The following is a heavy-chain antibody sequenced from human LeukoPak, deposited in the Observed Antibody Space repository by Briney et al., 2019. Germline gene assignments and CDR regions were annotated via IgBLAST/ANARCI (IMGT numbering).Heavy chain of an antibody. V-gene: IGHV4-4*02. CDR2: IYHSGST. CDR1: GGSISSSNW. D-gene: IGHD5-24*01. Sequence: SGTLSLTCAVSGGSISSSNWWSWVRQPPGKGLEWIGEIYHSGSTNYNPSLKSRVTISVDTSKNQFTLKLSSVTAADTAVYYCARSIGDGYNFGRFGPLGWFDPWGQGTLVTVSS. CDR3: ARSIGDGYNFGRFGPLGWFDP. J-gene: IGHJ5*02.